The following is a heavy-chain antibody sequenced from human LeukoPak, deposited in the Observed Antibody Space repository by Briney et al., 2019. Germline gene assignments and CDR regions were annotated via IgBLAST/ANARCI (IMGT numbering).Heavy chain of an antibody. J-gene: IGHJ4*02. CDR3: ARGQRTMTTVTSFDY. V-gene: IGHV4-39*02. Sequence: SETLSLTCTVSGGSISSISYYWGWIRQPPGKGREGIGSIYYSGSTYYNPSLKSRVTISVDTSKNQFSLKLSSVTAADTAVYYCARGQRTMTTVTSFDYWGQGTLVTVSS. D-gene: IGHD4-17*01. CDR2: IYYSGST. CDR1: GGSISSISYY.